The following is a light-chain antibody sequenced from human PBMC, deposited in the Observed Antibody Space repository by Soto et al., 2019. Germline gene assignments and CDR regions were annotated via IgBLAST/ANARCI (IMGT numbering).Light chain of an antibody. CDR3: QSYDSSLTTYV. CDR1: SSDIGAGYD. Sequence: QSVLTQPPSVSEAPGQRVTISCTGTSSDIGAGYDVHWYQQLPGAAPKLLIYSNAIRPSGVPDRFSASKSGTSASLAITGLRAEDEADYYCQSYDSSLTTYVFGPGTKVTVL. V-gene: IGLV1-40*01. J-gene: IGLJ1*01. CDR2: SNA.